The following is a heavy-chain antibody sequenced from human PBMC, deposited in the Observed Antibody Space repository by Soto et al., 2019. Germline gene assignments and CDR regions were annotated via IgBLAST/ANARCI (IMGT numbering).Heavy chain of an antibody. J-gene: IGHJ5*02. CDR3: ATIVGALYNWFDP. Sequence: ASVKVSCKVSGYTLTELSMHWVRQAPGKGLEWMGGFDPEDGETIYARKFQGRVTMTEDTSTDTAYMELSSLRSEDTAVYYCATIVGALYNWFDPWGQGTLVTVSS. D-gene: IGHD1-26*01. CDR1: GYTLTELS. CDR2: FDPEDGET. V-gene: IGHV1-24*01.